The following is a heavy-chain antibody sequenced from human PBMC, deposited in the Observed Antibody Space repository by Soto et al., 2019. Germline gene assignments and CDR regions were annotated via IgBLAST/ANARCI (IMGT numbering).Heavy chain of an antibody. CDR3: ERTAAAGKYYYGMDI. Sequence: PGESLKISRKGCGYSFTSYSIGRVRQMPGKGLESMGIIYPGDSDTRYSPSFQGQVTISADKSISTAYLQWSSLKASDTAMYYCERTAAAGKYYYGMDIWGQGTTVNVSS. D-gene: IGHD6-13*01. V-gene: IGHV5-51*01. J-gene: IGHJ6*02. CDR1: GYSFTSYS. CDR2: IYPGDSDT.